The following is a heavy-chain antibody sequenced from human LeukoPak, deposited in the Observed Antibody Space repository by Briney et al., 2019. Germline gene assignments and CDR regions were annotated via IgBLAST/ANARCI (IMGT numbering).Heavy chain of an antibody. V-gene: IGHV3-23*01. CDR2: ISGSGGNT. CDR3: AKGNWRYFDY. Sequence: AGGSQRLSCAASGFTFSTYVMSWVRQAPGKGLEWVSAISGSGGNTYYADSLKGRFTISRDNSKNTLYLQMNSLGADDTAVYYCAKGNWRYFDYWGQGTLVTVSS. CDR1: GFTFSTYV. J-gene: IGHJ4*02. D-gene: IGHD1-1*01.